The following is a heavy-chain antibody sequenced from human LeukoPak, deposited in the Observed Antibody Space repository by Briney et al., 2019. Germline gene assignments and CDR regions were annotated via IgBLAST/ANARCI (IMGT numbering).Heavy chain of an antibody. V-gene: IGHV4-38-2*02. J-gene: IGHJ4*02. CDR2: IYHSGST. Sequence: PSETLSLTCTVFGYSISSGYYWGWIRQPPGKGLEWIGSIYHSGSTYYNPSLKSRVTISVDTSKNQFSLKLSSVTAADTAVYYCARGVVIIEDFDYWGQGTLVTVSS. CDR3: ARGVVIIEDFDY. D-gene: IGHD3-3*01. CDR1: GYSISSGYY.